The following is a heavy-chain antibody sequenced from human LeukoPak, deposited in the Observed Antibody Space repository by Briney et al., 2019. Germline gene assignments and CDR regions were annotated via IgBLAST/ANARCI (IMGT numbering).Heavy chain of an antibody. V-gene: IGHV1-2*02. J-gene: IGHJ4*02. CDR2: IYSNNGGT. Sequence: ASVKVSCKASGYTFTGYYIHWLRQAPGQGLEWMGWIYSNNGGTDYAQKFQGRVTMTRDTSISTAYMEVSRVRSDDTAVYYCARGYRTGDMTTFAHWGQGTLVTVSS. CDR1: GYTFTGYY. CDR3: ARGYRTGDMTTFAH. D-gene: IGHD2-15*01.